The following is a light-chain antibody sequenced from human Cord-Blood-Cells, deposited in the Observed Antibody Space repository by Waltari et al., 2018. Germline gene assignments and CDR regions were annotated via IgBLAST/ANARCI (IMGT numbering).Light chain of an antibody. J-gene: IGLJ2*01. Sequence: QSALTQPRSVSGSPGQSVTISCTGTSSDVGGYNYVSWYQQNPGTAPNLIIYDVSKRPLWVPVCLSGSKSGNTASLTISGLQAEDEADYYCCSYAGSYTVVFGGGTKLTVL. CDR2: DVS. V-gene: IGLV2-11*01. CDR3: CSYAGSYTVV. CDR1: SSDVGGYNY.